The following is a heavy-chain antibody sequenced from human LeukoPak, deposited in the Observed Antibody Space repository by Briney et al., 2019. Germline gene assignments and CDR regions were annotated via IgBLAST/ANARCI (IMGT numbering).Heavy chain of an antibody. CDR1: GGSFSGYF. V-gene: IGHV4-34*01. J-gene: IGHJ1*01. CDR3: ARRLLGYCSGGSCYSGYFQH. Sequence: SESLSLTCGVYGGSFSGYFWSWIRQPPGKGLEWIGEINHSGSNNYNPSLKTRVTISVDTSKNQFSLKLSSVTAADTAVYYCARRLLGYCSGGSCYSGYFQHWGQGTLVTVSS. D-gene: IGHD2-15*01. CDR2: INHSGSN.